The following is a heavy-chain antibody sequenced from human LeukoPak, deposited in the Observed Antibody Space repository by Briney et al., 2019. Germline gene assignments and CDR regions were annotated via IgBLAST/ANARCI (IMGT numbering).Heavy chain of an antibody. Sequence: PSETLSLTCTVSGGSFSTGSYYWDWIRQPPGKGLEWIGSIYYSGSTYYNPSLKSRVTISVDTSKNQCSLKLNSVTDADTAVYYCARHPGYSDYDHGKYYFDYWGQGTLVTVSS. CDR1: GGSFSTGSYY. V-gene: IGHV4-39*01. J-gene: IGHJ4*02. CDR2: IYYSGST. D-gene: IGHD5-12*01. CDR3: ARHPGYSDYDHGKYYFDY.